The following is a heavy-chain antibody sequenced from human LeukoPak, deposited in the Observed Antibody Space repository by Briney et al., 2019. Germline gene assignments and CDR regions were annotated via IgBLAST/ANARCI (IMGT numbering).Heavy chain of an antibody. V-gene: IGHV1-69*05. J-gene: IGHJ6*03. Sequence: ASVKVSCKASGGTFSSYAISWVRQAPGQGLEWMGGIITIFGTANYAQKFQGRVTITTDETTSTAYMELSSLRSEDTAVYYCARNNWNYGFYYYYYYYMDVWGKGTTVTVSS. CDR2: IITIFGTA. CDR1: GGTFSSYA. CDR3: ARNNWNYGFYYYYYYYMDV. D-gene: IGHD1-7*01.